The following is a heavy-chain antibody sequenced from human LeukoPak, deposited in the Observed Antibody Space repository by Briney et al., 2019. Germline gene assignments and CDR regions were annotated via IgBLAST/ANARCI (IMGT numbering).Heavy chain of an antibody. CDR1: GFTFSSYA. J-gene: IGHJ4*02. CDR3: ANRYGSPAVAN. D-gene: IGHD4-17*01. Sequence: GGSLRLSCAASGFTFSSYAMNWVRQAPGKGREWVSSINDSGDRTYYADSVKGRFTISRDNSKNTLYLQMNSLRAEDTAVYYCANRYGSPAVANWGQGTLVTVSS. V-gene: IGHV3-23*01. CDR2: INDSGDRT.